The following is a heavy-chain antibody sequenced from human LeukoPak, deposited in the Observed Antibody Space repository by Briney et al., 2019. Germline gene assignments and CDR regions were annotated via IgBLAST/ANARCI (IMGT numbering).Heavy chain of an antibody. Sequence: GGSLRLSCAASGFTFSSYGMHWVRQAPGKGLEWVAVIWYDGSNKYYADSVKGRFTISRDNSKNTLYLQMNSLRAEDTAVYYCARGVENWNSPIDYWGQGTLVTVSS. J-gene: IGHJ4*02. D-gene: IGHD1-7*01. V-gene: IGHV3-33*01. CDR1: GFTFSSYG. CDR2: IWYDGSNK. CDR3: ARGVENWNSPIDY.